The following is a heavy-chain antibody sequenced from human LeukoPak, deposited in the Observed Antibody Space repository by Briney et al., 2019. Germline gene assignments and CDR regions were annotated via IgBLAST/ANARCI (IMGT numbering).Heavy chain of an antibody. J-gene: IGHJ6*02. Sequence: GGSLRLSCAASGFTVSSNYMSWVRQAPGKGLEWVSVIYSGGGTYYADSVKGRFTISRDNSKNTLYLQMNSLRAEDTAVYYCARDGGYGYYYYYGMDVWGQGTTVTVSS. CDR2: IYSGGGT. V-gene: IGHV3-66*01. D-gene: IGHD5-12*01. CDR1: GFTVSSNY. CDR3: ARDGGYGYYYYYGMDV.